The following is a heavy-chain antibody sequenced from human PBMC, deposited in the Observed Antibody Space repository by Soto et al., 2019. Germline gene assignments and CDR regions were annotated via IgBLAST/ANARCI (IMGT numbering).Heavy chain of an antibody. Sequence: PGGSLRLSCATSGFTFSSYSMNWVRQAPGMGLEWVSSISSSSRYIYYADSVRGRFTISRDNAKNSLYLQINSLRAEDTAVYYCARDRLVAATSAPPYCYYGMDVWGQGTMVTV. D-gene: IGHD2-15*01. CDR2: ISSSSRYI. CDR1: GFTFSSYS. CDR3: ARDRLVAATSAPPYCYYGMDV. V-gene: IGHV3-21*01. J-gene: IGHJ6*02.